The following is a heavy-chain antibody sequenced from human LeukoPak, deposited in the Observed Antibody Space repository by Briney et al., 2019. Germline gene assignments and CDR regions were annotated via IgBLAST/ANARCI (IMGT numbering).Heavy chain of an antibody. CDR1: GFTFSSYA. D-gene: IGHD3-22*01. V-gene: IGHV3-23*01. J-gene: IGHJ4*02. CDR3: AKASYYDSSGYYI. Sequence: GGSLRLSCAASGFTFSSYAMSWVRRAPGKGLEWVSAISGSGGSTYYADSVKGRFTISRDNSKNTLYLQMNSLRAEDTAVYYCAKASYYDSSGYYIWGQGTLVTVSS. CDR2: ISGSGGST.